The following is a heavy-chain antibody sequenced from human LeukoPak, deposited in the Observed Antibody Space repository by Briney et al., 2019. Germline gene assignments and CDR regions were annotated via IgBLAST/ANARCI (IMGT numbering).Heavy chain of an antibody. CDR2: FLTSGSS. CDR3: ARDRAHHGLGTYGDDFYYMDV. Sequence: SDTLSLPCTVSGDSICRYYWHWIRRPAGKGLESIGRFLTSGSSNYNPSLKCRLTMSIDTSKNQFSLKLTSVTAADTAVNYCARDRAHHGLGTYGDDFYYMDVWGKGTTVTVSS. V-gene: IGHV4-4*07. CDR1: GDSICRYY. D-gene: IGHD3-10*01. J-gene: IGHJ6*03.